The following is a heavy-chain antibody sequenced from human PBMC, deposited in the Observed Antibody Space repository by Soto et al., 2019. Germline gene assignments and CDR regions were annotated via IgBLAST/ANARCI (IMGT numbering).Heavy chain of an antibody. Sequence: ASLKVSCKASGGTFSSYAISWVRQAPGQGLEWMGGIIPIFGTANYAQKFQGRVTITADESTSTAYMELSSLRSEDTAVYYCARRPGYTYSGSYYGMDVWGQGTTVTVSS. V-gene: IGHV1-69*13. CDR3: ARRPGYTYSGSYYGMDV. D-gene: IGHD1-26*01. J-gene: IGHJ6*02. CDR1: GGTFSSYA. CDR2: IIPIFGTA.